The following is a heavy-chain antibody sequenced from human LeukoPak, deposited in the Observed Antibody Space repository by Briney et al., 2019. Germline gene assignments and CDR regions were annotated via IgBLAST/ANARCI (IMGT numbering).Heavy chain of an antibody. CDR3: ATDGNFDL. V-gene: IGHV4-59*01. Sequence: PSETLSLTCTVSGVSISTYSWSWIRQPPGKGLEWIGYISYSGSTSYNPSLRSRVTISVDTSKNQFSLKLSSVTAADTAVYYCATDGNFDLWGRGTLVTVSS. D-gene: IGHD1-26*01. J-gene: IGHJ2*01. CDR1: GVSISTYS. CDR2: ISYSGST.